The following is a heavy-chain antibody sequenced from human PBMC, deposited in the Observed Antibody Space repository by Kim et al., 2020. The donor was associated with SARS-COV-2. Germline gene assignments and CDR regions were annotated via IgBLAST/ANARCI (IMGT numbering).Heavy chain of an antibody. D-gene: IGHD2-15*01. V-gene: IGHV3-21*01. J-gene: IGHJ6*02. CDR2: ISSSSSYI. CDR1: GFTFSSYS. CDR3: ARDSARILVGMDV. Sequence: GGSLRLSCAASGFTFSSYSMNWVRQAPGKGLEWVSSISSSSSYIYYADSVKGRFTISRDNAKNSLYLQMNSLRAEDTAVYYCARDSARILVGMDVWGQGTTVTVSS.